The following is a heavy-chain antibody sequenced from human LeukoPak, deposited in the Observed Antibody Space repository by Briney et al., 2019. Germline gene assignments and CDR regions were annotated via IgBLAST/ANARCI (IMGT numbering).Heavy chain of an antibody. V-gene: IGHV3-23*01. J-gene: IGHJ6*03. CDR3: ARDLLGYNYYYMDV. CDR1: GFTLSNYA. Sequence: GGSLRLSCAASGFTLSNYAMSWVRQTPGKGLEWVAAISGSGGSVANTYYADSVKGRFTLSRDNAKNSLYLQMNSLRAEDTAVYYCARDLLGYNYYYMDVWGKGTTVTVSS. CDR2: ISGSGGSVANT. D-gene: IGHD3-16*02.